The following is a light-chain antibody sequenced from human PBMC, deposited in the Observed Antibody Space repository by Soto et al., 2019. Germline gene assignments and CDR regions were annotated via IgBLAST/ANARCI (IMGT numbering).Light chain of an antibody. J-gene: IGKJ3*01. CDR2: AAS. CDR3: QQSYSTPFP. V-gene: IGKV1-39*01. CDR1: QSISSY. Sequence: DIQMTQSPYSLSASVGDRVTITCRASQSISSYLNWYQQKPGKAPKLLIYAASSLQSGVPSRFRSRGSGTDFTLTISSLQPEDFATYYCQQSYSTPFPFGPGTKVDIK.